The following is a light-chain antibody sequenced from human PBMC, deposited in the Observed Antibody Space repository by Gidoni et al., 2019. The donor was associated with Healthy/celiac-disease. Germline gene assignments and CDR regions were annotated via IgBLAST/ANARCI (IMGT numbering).Light chain of an antibody. Sequence: QSALTQPDSVSGSPGQSITIACTGTSSDVGGYNYVPWYQQHPGKAPKLMIYDVSTRPAGVSNRFSGSKSGNTASLTISGLQAEDEADYYCSSYTSSSTPVVFGGGTKLTVL. CDR1: SSDVGGYNY. CDR2: DVS. V-gene: IGLV2-14*01. CDR3: SSYTSSSTPVV. J-gene: IGLJ2*01.